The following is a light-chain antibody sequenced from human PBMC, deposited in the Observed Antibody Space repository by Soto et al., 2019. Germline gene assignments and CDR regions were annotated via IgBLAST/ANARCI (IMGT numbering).Light chain of an antibody. CDR1: QSFRGL. CDR2: DAY. J-gene: IGKJ5*01. CDR3: QQYNNWPIT. Sequence: EVVLPPSPVTLSLSPGERATLSCRASQSFRGLLAWYQQKPGQAPRLLIYDAYNRATGIPPRFSGSGSGTEFTLTISSLQSEDFAVYYCQQYNNWPITFGQGTRLEI. V-gene: IGKV3D-15*01.